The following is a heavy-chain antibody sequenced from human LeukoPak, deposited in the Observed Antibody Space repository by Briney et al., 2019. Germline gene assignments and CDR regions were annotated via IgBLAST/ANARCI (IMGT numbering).Heavy chain of an antibody. Sequence: PGGSLRLSCAASGFTFSSYEMNWVRQAPGKGLEWVSYISSSGSTIYYADSVKGRFTISRDNAKNSLYLQMNSLRAEDTAVYYCARAAVRGAPDYWGQGTLVTVSS. CDR2: ISSSGSTI. CDR3: ARAAVRGAPDY. D-gene: IGHD3-10*01. CDR1: GFTFSSYE. V-gene: IGHV3-48*03. J-gene: IGHJ4*02.